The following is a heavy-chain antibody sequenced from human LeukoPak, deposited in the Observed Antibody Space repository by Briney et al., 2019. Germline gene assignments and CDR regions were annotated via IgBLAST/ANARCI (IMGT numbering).Heavy chain of an antibody. CDR3: ARWGYFDSSGYFVAEY. Sequence: SETLSLTCTVSGDSISSYYWYWIRQPPGKGLEYIGWIHYSGSTDYNPSLKSRVTISLDRSKRQLSLNLRSVAAADTAVYYCARWGYFDSSGYFVAEYRGQGTLVTVSS. D-gene: IGHD3-22*01. CDR1: GDSISSYY. CDR2: IHYSGST. J-gene: IGHJ4*02. V-gene: IGHV4-59*01.